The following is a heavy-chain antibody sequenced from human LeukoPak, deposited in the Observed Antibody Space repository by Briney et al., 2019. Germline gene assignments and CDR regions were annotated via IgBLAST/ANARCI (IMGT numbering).Heavy chain of an antibody. J-gene: IGHJ2*01. CDR2: ISSSGSTI. CDR3: ARGDYGDYGYSDL. CDR1: GFTFSSYE. D-gene: IGHD4-17*01. Sequence: GGSLRLSCAASGFTFSSYEMNWVRQAPGKGLEWVSYISSSGSTIYYADSVKGRFTISRDNAKNSLYLQMNSLRAEDTAVYYCARGDYGDYGYSDLWGRGTLVTVSS. V-gene: IGHV3-48*03.